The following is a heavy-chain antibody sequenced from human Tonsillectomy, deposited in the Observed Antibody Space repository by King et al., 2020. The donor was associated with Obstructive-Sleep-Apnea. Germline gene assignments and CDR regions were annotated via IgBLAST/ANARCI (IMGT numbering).Heavy chain of an antibody. CDR2: INHSGST. V-gene: IGHV4-34*01. Sequence: VQLQQWGAGLLKPSETLSLTCAVFGGSFSDYYWSWIRQPPGKGLEWIGEINHSGSTNYNPSLESRVALSADTSKNQFSLKLISVTAADTALYYCARGSGAAAVNWFDPWGQGTLVTVSS. D-gene: IGHD6-13*01. J-gene: IGHJ5*02. CDR3: ARGSGAAAVNWFDP. CDR1: GGSFSDYY.